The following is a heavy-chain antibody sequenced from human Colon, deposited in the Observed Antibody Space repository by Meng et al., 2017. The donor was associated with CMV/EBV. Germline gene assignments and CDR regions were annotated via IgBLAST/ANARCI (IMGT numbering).Heavy chain of an antibody. CDR3: VKDLYYHASGTYYTFDY. CDR1: TVSYHG. J-gene: IGHJ4*02. Sequence: TVSYHGMHWVRQALGKGLELVALISYDGNNKYYADSVQGRFTISRDNSNNTLYLQMNSLRAEDRAVYYCVKDLYYHASGTYYTFDYWGQGALVTVSS. V-gene: IGHV3-30*18. CDR2: ISYDGNNK. D-gene: IGHD3-10*01.